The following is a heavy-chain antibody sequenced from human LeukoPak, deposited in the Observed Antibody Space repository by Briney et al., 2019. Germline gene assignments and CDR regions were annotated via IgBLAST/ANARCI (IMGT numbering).Heavy chain of an antibody. CDR2: IKSKTDGGTT. CDR3: TTADDYDFWSGYYDYYYYYYMDV. J-gene: IGHJ6*03. V-gene: IGHV3-15*01. CDR1: GFTFSNAW. Sequence: GGSLRLSCAASGFTFSNAWMSWVRQAPGKGLEWVGRIKSKTDGGTTDYAAPVKGRFTISRDDSKNTLYLQMNSLKTEDTAVYYCTTADDYDFWSGYYDYYYYYYMDVWGKGTTVTVS. D-gene: IGHD3-3*01.